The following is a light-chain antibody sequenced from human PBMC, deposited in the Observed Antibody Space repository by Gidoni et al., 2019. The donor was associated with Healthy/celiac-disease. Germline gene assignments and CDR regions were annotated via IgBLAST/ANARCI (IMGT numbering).Light chain of an antibody. CDR3: QQRSNWPQT. J-gene: IGKJ1*01. Sequence: IVFTQSPATLSLSPGERATLSCRASQSVSSYLAWYQQKPGQAPRLLIYDASNRATGIPARFSGSGSGTDFTLTISSLEPEDFAVYYGQQRSNWPQTFGQGTKVEIK. V-gene: IGKV3-11*01. CDR1: QSVSSY. CDR2: DAS.